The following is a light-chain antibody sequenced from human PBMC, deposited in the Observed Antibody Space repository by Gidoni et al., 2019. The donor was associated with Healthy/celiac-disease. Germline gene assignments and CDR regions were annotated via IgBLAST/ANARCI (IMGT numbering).Light chain of an antibody. J-gene: IGKJ4*01. CDR3: QQYDNLHSLT. V-gene: IGKV1-33*01. CDR1: QDISNY. Sequence: DIQMTQSLSSLSASVGDRVTITCQASQDISNYLNWYQQKPGKAPKRLIYDASNLETGVPTRFSVSGSGTDFTFTISSLQPEDIATYYCQQYDNLHSLTFGGGTKVEIK. CDR2: DAS.